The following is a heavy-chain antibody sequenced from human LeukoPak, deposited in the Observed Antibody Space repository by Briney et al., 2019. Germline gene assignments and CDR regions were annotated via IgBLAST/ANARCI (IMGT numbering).Heavy chain of an antibody. CDR3: AREGYNSRGYQGVDF. V-gene: IGHV4-38-2*02. Sequence: PSETLSLTCTVSGYSISSGYYWGWIWQPPGKGLEWIGSIYHSGTAYYNPSLKSRVTISLDRSNNQFSLKLSSVTAADTAVYYCAREGYNSRGYQGVDFWGQGTLVTVSS. J-gene: IGHJ4*02. D-gene: IGHD3-22*01. CDR1: GYSISSGYY. CDR2: IYHSGTA.